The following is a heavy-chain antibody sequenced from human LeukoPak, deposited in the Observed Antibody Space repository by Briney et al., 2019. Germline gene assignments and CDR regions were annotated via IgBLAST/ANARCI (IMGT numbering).Heavy chain of an antibody. CDR3: AKYILYHGAFDI. D-gene: IGHD2-8*01. CDR2: ISSSSSTI. Sequence: GGSLRLSCAASGFTFSSYSMNWVRQAPGKGLEWVSYISSSSSTIYYADSVKGRFTISRGNAKNSLYLQMNSLEAEDTAIYYCAKYILYHGAFDIWGQGTMVTVSS. CDR1: GFTFSSYS. V-gene: IGHV3-48*04. J-gene: IGHJ3*02.